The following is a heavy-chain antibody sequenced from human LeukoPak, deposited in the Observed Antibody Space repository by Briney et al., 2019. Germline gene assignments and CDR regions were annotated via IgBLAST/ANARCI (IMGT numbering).Heavy chain of an antibody. CDR1: GFTFSSYS. CDR2: ISSSSSTI. CDR3: AREEGGYHDY. V-gene: IGHV3-48*04. J-gene: IGHJ4*02. Sequence: GGSLRLSCAASGFTFSSYSMNWVRQAPGKGLEWVSYISSSSSTIYYADSVKGRFTISRDNAKNSLYLQMNSLRAEDTAVYYCAREEGGYHDYWGQGTLVTVPS. D-gene: IGHD2-2*01.